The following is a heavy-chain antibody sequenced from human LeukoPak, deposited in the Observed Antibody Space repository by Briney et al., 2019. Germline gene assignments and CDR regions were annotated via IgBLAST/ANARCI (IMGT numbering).Heavy chain of an antibody. CDR3: AKDSYDSGSYSFQVEY. J-gene: IGHJ4*02. CDR2: ISYDGGNK. V-gene: IGHV3-30*18. Sequence: GGSLRLSCAASGFTISSYGMHWVRQARGKGLEWVAVISYDGGNKYYADSVKGRFTISRDNSKNTLYLQMNSLRAEDTAVYYCAKDSYDSGSYSFQVEYWGQGTLVTVSS. D-gene: IGHD3-10*01. CDR1: GFTISSYG.